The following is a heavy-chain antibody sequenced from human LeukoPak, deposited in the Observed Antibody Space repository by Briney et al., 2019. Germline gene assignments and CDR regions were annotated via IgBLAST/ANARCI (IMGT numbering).Heavy chain of an antibody. Sequence: GGSLRLSCAASGFTFSSYGMHWVHQAPGKGLEWVAVISYDGSNKYYADSVKGRFTISRDNSKNTLYLQMNSLRAEDTAVYYCAKDGRGQYPPNDLDYWGQGTLVTVSS. CDR3: AKDGRGQYPPNDLDY. J-gene: IGHJ4*02. CDR1: GFTFSSYG. CDR2: ISYDGSNK. D-gene: IGHD1-1*01. V-gene: IGHV3-30*18.